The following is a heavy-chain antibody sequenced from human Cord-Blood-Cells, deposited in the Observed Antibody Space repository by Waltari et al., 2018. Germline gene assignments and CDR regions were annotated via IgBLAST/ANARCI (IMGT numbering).Heavy chain of an antibody. V-gene: IGHV1-18*01. J-gene: IGHJ5*02. Sequence: QVQPVQSGAAVKKPGASVKLYCKASGYTFTSYGLSWVRQAPGQGLEWMGWISAYNGNTNDAQKLQGRVTMTTDTSTSTAYMELRSLRSDDTAVYYCARCELGNWFDPWGQGTLVTVSS. D-gene: IGHD7-27*01. CDR2: ISAYNGNT. CDR3: ARCELGNWFDP. CDR1: GYTFTSYG.